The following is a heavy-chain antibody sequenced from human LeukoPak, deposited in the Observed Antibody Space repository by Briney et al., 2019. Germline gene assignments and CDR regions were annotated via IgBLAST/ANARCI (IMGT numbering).Heavy chain of an antibody. CDR1: GFTVSTNY. V-gene: IGHV3-66*01. D-gene: IGHD4-17*01. CDR3: ARASTGQVTTSYYYYGLDV. Sequence: PGGSLRLSCAASGFTVSTNYMTWVRQAPGKGLEWVSVFYSAVSAHYADSVKGRFTTSRDNSKNTFYLQMNSLRVEDTAVYYCARASTGQVTTSYYYYGLDVWGQGTTVTVSS. CDR2: FYSAVSA. J-gene: IGHJ6*02.